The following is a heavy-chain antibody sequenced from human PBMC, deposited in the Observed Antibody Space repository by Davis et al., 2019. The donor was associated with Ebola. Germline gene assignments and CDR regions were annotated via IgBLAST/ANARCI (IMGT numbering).Heavy chain of an antibody. V-gene: IGHV3-20*04. CDR1: GFTFDDYA. J-gene: IGHJ5*01. CDR3: ARVNAVTGYSRFDS. D-gene: IGHD3-9*01. Sequence: PGGSLRLSCAASGFTFDDYAMTWVRQAPGKGLEWVSAINWNGGSTGYADSVKGRFTISRDNAKNSLYLRLSSLRAEDTALYYCARVNAVTGYSRFDSWGQGTLVTVSS. CDR2: INWNGGST.